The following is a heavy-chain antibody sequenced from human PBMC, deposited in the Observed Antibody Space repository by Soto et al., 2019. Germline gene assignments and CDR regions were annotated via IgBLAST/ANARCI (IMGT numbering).Heavy chain of an antibody. CDR1: GDSISTYY. D-gene: IGHD3-9*01. J-gene: IGHJ4*02. Sequence: PSETLSLTCTVSGDSISTYYWSWIRQPPGKGLEWIGCMYYSGSTKYNPSLKSRVTISVDTSQNQLSLKLTSVTAADTAVYYCARHGLTHYDILTGYYSYYFDYWGQGTLVTVSS. V-gene: IGHV4-59*01. CDR3: ARHGLTHYDILTGYYSYYFDY. CDR2: MYYSGST.